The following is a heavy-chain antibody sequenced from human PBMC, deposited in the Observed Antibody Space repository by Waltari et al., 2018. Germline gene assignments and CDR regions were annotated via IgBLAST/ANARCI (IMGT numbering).Heavy chain of an antibody. J-gene: IGHJ4*02. CDR1: GGSISSYY. CDR2: IYSSGNT. Sequence: QVQLQESGPGLVKPSETLSLTCTVSGGSISSYYWSWIRQPPGKGLEWVGYIYSSGNTNYNPPLKSRVIISVDTSKNQFSLKVRSMTAADTAVYYCARDRGYQDYWGQGTLVTVSS. V-gene: IGHV4-59*01. CDR3: ARDRGYQDY. D-gene: IGHD3-10*01.